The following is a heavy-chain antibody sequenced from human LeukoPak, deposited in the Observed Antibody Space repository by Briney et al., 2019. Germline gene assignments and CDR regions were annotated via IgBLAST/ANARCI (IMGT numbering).Heavy chain of an antibody. V-gene: IGHV3-30*04. D-gene: IGHD1-26*01. J-gene: IGHJ3*02. CDR3: ARDRGIVGATSAFDI. CDR1: GFTFSSYA. CDR2: ISYDGSKK. Sequence: PGGSLRLSCAASGFTFSSYAMHWVRQAPGKGLEWLAVISYDGSKKYYADSVKGRFTISRDNSKNTVYLQMNSLRAEDTAVYYCARDRGIVGATSAFDIWGQGTMVTASS.